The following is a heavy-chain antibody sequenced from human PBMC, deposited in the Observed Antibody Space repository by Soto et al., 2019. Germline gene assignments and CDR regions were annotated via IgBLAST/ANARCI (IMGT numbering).Heavy chain of an antibody. CDR2: IIPIFGTA. Sequence: QVQLVQSGAEVKKPGSSVKVSCKASGGTFSSYAISWVRQAPGQGLEWIGGIIPIFGTANYAQKFQGRVTITADESTSTAYMELSSLRSEDTAVYYCARLDNVDTVMGSDCSGGSCYFPWGQGTLVTVSS. J-gene: IGHJ5*02. D-gene: IGHD2-15*01. V-gene: IGHV1-69*01. CDR1: GGTFSSYA. CDR3: ARLDNVDTVMGSDCSGGSCYFP.